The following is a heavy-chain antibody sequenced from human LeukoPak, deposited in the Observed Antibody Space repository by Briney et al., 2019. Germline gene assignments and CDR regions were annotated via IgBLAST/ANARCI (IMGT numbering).Heavy chain of an antibody. D-gene: IGHD6-6*01. CDR2: MRYDGSNK. CDR3: AKGGSSQYYYYMDV. Sequence: PGGYLRLSCAASGFTFSSDGMHRVRQAPGKGLEWLTFMRYDGSNKYYADSVKGRFAISRDNSKNTLYLQMNSLRPEDTAVYYCAKGGSSQYYYYMDVWGKGTTVTVSS. J-gene: IGHJ6*03. CDR1: GFTFSSDG. V-gene: IGHV3-30*02.